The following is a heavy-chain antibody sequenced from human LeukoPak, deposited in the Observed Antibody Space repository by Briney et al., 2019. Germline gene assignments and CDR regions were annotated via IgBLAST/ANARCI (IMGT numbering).Heavy chain of an antibody. CDR3: AKAFPVDTAAFDI. V-gene: IGHV3-9*01. Sequence: GRSLGLSCAASGFTFDDYAMHWVRQAPGKGLEWVSGISWNSGRIGYVDCVKGRFTISRDNAKNSLYLQTNSLRAEDTALYYCAKAFPVDTAAFDIWGQGTMVTVSS. CDR2: ISWNSGRI. CDR1: GFTFDDYA. D-gene: IGHD5-18*01. J-gene: IGHJ3*02.